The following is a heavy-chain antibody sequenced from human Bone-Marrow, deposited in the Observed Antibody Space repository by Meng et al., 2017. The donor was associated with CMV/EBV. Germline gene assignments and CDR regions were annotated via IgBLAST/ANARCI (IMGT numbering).Heavy chain of an antibody. J-gene: IGHJ6*02. CDR3: ARRLTAARPRAKVWYYGMDV. D-gene: IGHD6-6*01. CDR2: INPSGGST. CDR1: GYTFTSYY. V-gene: IGHV1-46*01. Sequence: ASVKVSCKASGYTFTSYYMHWVRQAPGQGLEWMGIINPSGGSTSYAQKFQGRVTMTRDTSISTAYMELSRLRSDDTAVYYCARRLTAARPRAKVWYYGMDVWGQGTTVTVSS.